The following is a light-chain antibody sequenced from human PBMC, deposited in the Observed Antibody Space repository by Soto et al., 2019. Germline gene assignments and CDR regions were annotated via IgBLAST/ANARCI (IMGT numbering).Light chain of an antibody. CDR2: DVS. V-gene: IGLV2-11*01. CDR3: CSYAGSYV. CDR1: SSDVGGYKY. Sequence: QSVLTQPRSVSGSPGQTVTIFCTGTSSDVGGYKYVSWYQQHPGKAPKLTIYDVSKRPSGVPDRFSGSKSGNTASLTISGLQTEDEADYYCCSYAGSYVFGTGTKVTVL. J-gene: IGLJ1*01.